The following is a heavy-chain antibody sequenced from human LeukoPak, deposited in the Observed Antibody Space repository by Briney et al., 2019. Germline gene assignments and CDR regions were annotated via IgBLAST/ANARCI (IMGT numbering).Heavy chain of an antibody. V-gene: IGHV3-33*08. D-gene: IGHD3-10*01. Sequence: TLSLTCAVSGGSISSSNWWSWVRQPPGKGLEWVAVIWYDGSNKYYADSVKGRFTISRDNSKNTLYLQMNSLRAEDTAVYYCARDVIPYYYGSGMTNWFDPWGQGTLVTVSS. CDR2: IWYDGSNK. CDR1: GGSISSSNW. CDR3: ARDVIPYYYGSGMTNWFDP. J-gene: IGHJ5*02.